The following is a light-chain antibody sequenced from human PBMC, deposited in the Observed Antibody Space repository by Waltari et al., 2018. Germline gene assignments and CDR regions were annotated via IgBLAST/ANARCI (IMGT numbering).Light chain of an antibody. CDR3: QQGSILPLT. V-gene: IGKV3-11*01. Sequence: EIVLTQSPVTLSLAAGERATLSCRASESVFNYLAWYQQNPGQSPRLLIYDTSKRATGIPARFSGSGYGTDFTLTINNLEAEDFALYYCQQGSILPLTFGGGTKVEIK. CDR2: DTS. CDR1: ESVFNY. J-gene: IGKJ4*01.